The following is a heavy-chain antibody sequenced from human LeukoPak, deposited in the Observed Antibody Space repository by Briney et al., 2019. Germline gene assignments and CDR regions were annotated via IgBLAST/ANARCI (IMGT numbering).Heavy chain of an antibody. Sequence: GASVKVSCKASGYTFTSYDIHWVRQAAGHGLEWMGWMNPNSAHTGHAQKFQGRVTMTRDTSMNTAYMELSGLTSEDTAIYYCARGPALHSKWVGGRWFDPRGQGTLLTVSS. J-gene: IGHJ5*02. CDR1: GYTFTSYD. D-gene: IGHD6-19*01. V-gene: IGHV1-8*01. CDR3: ARGPALHSKWVGGRWFDP. CDR2: MNPNSAHT.